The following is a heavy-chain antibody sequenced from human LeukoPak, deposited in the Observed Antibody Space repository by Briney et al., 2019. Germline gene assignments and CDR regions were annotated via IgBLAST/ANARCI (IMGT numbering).Heavy chain of an antibody. D-gene: IGHD6-13*01. V-gene: IGHV5-51*01. J-gene: IGHJ4*02. CDR1: GYSFTNNW. Sequence: GGSLQISCKGSGYSFTNNWIGWVRPVPGKGLGWMGIISPPDSEARYSPPFQGQVTISVDKSISTAYLQWSSLKASDTAMYYCARLVSGSWAENFDYWGQGTLVTVSS. CDR3: ARLVSGSWAENFDY. CDR2: ISPPDSEA.